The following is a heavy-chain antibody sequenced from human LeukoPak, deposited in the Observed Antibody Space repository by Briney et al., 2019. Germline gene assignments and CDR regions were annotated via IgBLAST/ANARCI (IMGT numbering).Heavy chain of an antibody. J-gene: IGHJ4*02. Sequence: ASVKVSCKAFGYTFTSYYMHWVRQAPGQGLEWMGIINPSGGSTSYAQKFQGRVTMTRDTSTSTVYMELSSLRSEDTAVYYCARSVPYYYDSSGYQFDYWGQGTLVTVFS. D-gene: IGHD3-22*01. V-gene: IGHV1-46*01. CDR1: GYTFTSYY. CDR3: ARSVPYYYDSSGYQFDY. CDR2: INPSGGST.